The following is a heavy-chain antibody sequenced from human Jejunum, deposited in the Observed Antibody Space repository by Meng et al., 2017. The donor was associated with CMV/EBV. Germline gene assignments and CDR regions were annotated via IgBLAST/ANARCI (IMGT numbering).Heavy chain of an antibody. D-gene: IGHD3/OR15-3a*01. CDR3: ARYFGTSRFFDY. CDR2: IYYGGTT. V-gene: IGHV4-28*01. J-gene: IGHJ4*02. Sequence: AVSGPSISSGNWWGWIRQPPGKGLEWIGYIYYGGTTHYNPTLKSRLTMSVDTSKNQFSLNLRSVTAVDTAMYYCARYFGTSRFFDYWGQGALVTVSS. CDR1: GPSISSGNW.